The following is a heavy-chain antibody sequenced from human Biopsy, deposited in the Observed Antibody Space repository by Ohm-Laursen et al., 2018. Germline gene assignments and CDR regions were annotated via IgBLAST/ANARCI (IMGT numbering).Heavy chain of an antibody. CDR3: ARPTNARAGGAPFDI. CDR2: LWYDGTNK. J-gene: IGHJ3*02. D-gene: IGHD1-1*01. CDR1: GFSFSSYG. Sequence: SLRLSCAASGFSFSSYGMHWVRQALGKGLEWVAVLWYDGTNKYYADSVKGRFTISRDNPKNTLYLQMNSLRAEDTAMYYCARPTNARAGGAPFDIWGQGTMVTVSS. V-gene: IGHV3-33*01.